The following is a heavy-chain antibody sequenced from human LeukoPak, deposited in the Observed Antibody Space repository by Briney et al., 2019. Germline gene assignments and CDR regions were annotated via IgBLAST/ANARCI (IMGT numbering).Heavy chain of an antibody. CDR1: GGSISSYY. J-gene: IGHJ4*02. CDR2: IYYSGST. CDR3: ASNRGYSSGWYGITGPTPFDY. Sequence: SSETLSLTCTVSGGSISSYYWSWIRQPPGKGLEWIGYIYYSGSTNYNPSLKSRVTISVDTSKNQFSLKLSSVTAADTAVYYCASNRGYSSGWYGITGPTPFDYWGQGTLVTVSS. V-gene: IGHV4-59*12. D-gene: IGHD6-19*01.